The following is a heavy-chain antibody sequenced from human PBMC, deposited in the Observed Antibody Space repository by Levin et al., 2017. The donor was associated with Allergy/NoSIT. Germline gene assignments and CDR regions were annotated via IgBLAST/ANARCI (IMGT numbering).Heavy chain of an antibody. D-gene: IGHD3-10*02. CDR2: IYPGDSDT. J-gene: IGHJ3*02. Sequence: GGSLRLSCKGSGYSFTSYWIGWVRQMPGKGLEWMGIIYPGDSDTRYSPSFQGQVTISADKSISTAYLQWSSLKASDTAMYYCARNARETGGAFDIWGQGTMVTVSS. CDR1: GYSFTSYW. V-gene: IGHV5-51*01. CDR3: ARNARETGGAFDI.